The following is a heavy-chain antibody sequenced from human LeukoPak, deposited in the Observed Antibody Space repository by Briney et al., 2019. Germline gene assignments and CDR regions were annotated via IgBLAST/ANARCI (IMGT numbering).Heavy chain of an antibody. CDR2: IHPSTGNP. J-gene: IGHJ4*02. V-gene: IGHV7-4-1*02. D-gene: IGHD3-16*02. CDR3: ARAYQRLGDLSLPDY. CDR1: GYTFTGYY. Sequence: ASVKVSCKASGYTFTGYYMHWVRQAPGQGLDWMGWIHPSTGNPTYAQGFTGRFVFSLDTSVSTTYLQISSLKAEDTAVYYCARAYQRLGDLSLPDYWGQGTLVTVSS.